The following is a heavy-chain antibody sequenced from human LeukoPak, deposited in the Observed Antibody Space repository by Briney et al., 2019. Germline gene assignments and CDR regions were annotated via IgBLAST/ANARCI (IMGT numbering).Heavy chain of an antibody. CDR2: ISPNSGGT. D-gene: IGHD2-15*01. V-gene: IGHV1-2*06. CDR3: ANSSAAAYYFDY. Sequence: ASVKVSCKASGYTFTDYYIHWVRQAPGQGLEWMGRISPNSGGTNYAQKSQGRVTMTRDTSISTAYMELSGLRSDDTAVYYCANSSAAAYYFDYWGQGTLVTVPS. CDR1: GYTFTDYY. J-gene: IGHJ4*02.